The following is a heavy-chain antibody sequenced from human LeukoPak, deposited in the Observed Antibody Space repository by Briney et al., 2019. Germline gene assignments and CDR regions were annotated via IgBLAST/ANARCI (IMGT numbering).Heavy chain of an antibody. D-gene: IGHD3-3*01. CDR1: GFTFSSYG. CDR3: TTDRRSSGSEDLYYDFWSAPDV. V-gene: IGHV3-30*02. CDR2: IRYYGSSN. Sequence: PGGSLTLSCAASGFTFSSYGKHWVRMPQAKGLEWVAFIRYYGSSNYYADSVKGRFTISRDNSKNTLYLQMNSLRAEDTAVYYCTTDRRSSGSEDLYYDFWSAPDVWGKGTTVTVSS. J-gene: IGHJ6*04.